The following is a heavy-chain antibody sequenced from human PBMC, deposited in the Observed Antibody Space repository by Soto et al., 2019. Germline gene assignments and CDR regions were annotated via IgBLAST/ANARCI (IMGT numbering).Heavy chain of an antibody. Sequence: QVQLQESGPGLVKPSETLSLTCTVSGGSISSYYWSWIRQPPGKGLEWIGYIYYSGSTNYNPSLKSRVTISVDTSKNQFSLKLSSVTAADTAVYYCARHLNTHYYYCGMDVWGQGTTVTVSS. CDR3: ARHLNTHYYYCGMDV. CDR1: GGSISSYY. D-gene: IGHD2-2*02. V-gene: IGHV4-59*08. J-gene: IGHJ6*02. CDR2: IYYSGST.